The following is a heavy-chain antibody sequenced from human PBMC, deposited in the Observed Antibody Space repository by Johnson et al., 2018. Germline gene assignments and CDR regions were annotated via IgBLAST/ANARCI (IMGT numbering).Heavy chain of an antibody. CDR2: VIPRSGNK. V-gene: IGHV1-8*01. CDR3: ARGGWWFDH. Sequence: QVQLVQSGAEVKKPGASVKVSCKTSGYTFTSYDINWVRQASGQGLEWMGWVIPRSGNKAYAKKLQGRVTRTWNTSISTAYMELSGLTSEDTAVYHCARGGWWFDHWGQGTLVTVSS. CDR1: GYTFTSYD. J-gene: IGHJ5*02. D-gene: IGHD2-15*01.